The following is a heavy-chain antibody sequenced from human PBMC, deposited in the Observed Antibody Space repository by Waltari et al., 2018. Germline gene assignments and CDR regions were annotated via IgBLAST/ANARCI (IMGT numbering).Heavy chain of an antibody. CDR2: IHGDGSSP. Sequence: EVQLVVAGGDLVQPGGSLRLSCVASGFSFSSYRMHWVRQVPGKGLVWVSRIHGDGSSPTYAESVKGRFTISRDNAKNTLYLQMNSLRAEDTAVYYCATLIQLWPSPFDYWGPGTLVTVSS. CDR1: GFSFSSYR. D-gene: IGHD1-1*01. J-gene: IGHJ4*02. CDR3: ATLIQLWPSPFDY. V-gene: IGHV3-74*01.